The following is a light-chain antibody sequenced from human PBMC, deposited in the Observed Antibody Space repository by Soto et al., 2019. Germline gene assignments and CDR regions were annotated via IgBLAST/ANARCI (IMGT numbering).Light chain of an antibody. CDR2: DAS. CDR3: QQFNSFPYT. J-gene: IGKJ2*01. V-gene: IGKV1-5*01. Sequence: DIQMTQSPSTLSASVGDRVTITCRASQSISSWLAWYQQKPVKAPKLLIDDASTMESGVPSRFSGRGSGTEFTLTISRLQPDDFATYYCQQFNSFPYTFGQGTKLEIK. CDR1: QSISSW.